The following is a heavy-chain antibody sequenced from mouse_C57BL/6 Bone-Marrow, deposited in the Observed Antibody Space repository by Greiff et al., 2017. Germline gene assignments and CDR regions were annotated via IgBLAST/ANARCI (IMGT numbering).Heavy chain of an antibody. Sequence: EVKLVESGGGLVKPGGSLKLSCAASGFTFSDYGMHWVRQAPEKGLEWVAYISSGSSTIYYADTVQGRFTISRDTAKNTLFLQMTSLRSEDTAMYYCARGDYGSSFDYWGQGTTLTVSS. CDR3: ARGDYGSSFDY. CDR2: ISSGSSTI. D-gene: IGHD1-1*01. J-gene: IGHJ2*01. V-gene: IGHV5-17*01. CDR1: GFTFSDYG.